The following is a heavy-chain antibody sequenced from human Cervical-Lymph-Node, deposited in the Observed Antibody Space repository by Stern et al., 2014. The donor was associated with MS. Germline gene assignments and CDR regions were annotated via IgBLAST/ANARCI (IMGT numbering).Heavy chain of an antibody. V-gene: IGHV3-74*01. Sequence: EVQLVESGGGLVQPGGSLRLSCAVSGFTFGNYWMNWVRQPPGKGLVWVSRMNSDGDITTYAESVEGRFTISRDNAMSTRYLALNSLRAEDTAVYYCARDAGRGLDYWGQGTLVTVSS. CDR3: ARDAGRGLDY. CDR1: GFTFGNYW. CDR2: MNSDGDIT. J-gene: IGHJ4*02. D-gene: IGHD5-12*01.